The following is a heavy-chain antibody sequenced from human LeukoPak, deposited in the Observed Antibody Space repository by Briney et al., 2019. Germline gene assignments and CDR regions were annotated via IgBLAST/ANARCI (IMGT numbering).Heavy chain of an antibody. V-gene: IGHV3-23*01. Sequence: GGSLRLSCAASGFTFGSHAMYWVRQAPGKGLEWVAGIFGSGGSPHYADPVRGRFTISRDNSRNTVYLQINSLRAEDTAVYYCGKTTVGYSSGQKPAWPVDYWGQGTLVTVSS. CDR2: IFGSGGSP. D-gene: IGHD5-18*01. CDR3: GKTTVGYSSGQKPAWPVDY. CDR1: GFTFGSHA. J-gene: IGHJ4*02.